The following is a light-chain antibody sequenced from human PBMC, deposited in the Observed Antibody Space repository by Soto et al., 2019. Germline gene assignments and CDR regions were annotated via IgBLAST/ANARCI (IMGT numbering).Light chain of an antibody. Sequence: DIQMTQSPSTLSASVGDRVTITCRASQSVSSWLAWYQQKPGEAPKLLIYKASSLDRGVPSRFSGSGAGTEFTLTTSSLQPDDFATYYCQQYNSYPLTFGGGTKVDIK. V-gene: IGKV1-5*03. J-gene: IGKJ4*01. CDR2: KAS. CDR1: QSVSSW. CDR3: QQYNSYPLT.